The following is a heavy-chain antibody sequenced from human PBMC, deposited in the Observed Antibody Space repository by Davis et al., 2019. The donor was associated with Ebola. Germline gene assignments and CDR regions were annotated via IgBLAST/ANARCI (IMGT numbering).Heavy chain of an antibody. Sequence: PGGSLRLSCVVSGFTVSSNYMSWVRQAPGKGLEWVSVINRGGSTNYADSVKGRFTISRDNSKNTLYLQMNSLRAEDTAVYYCARDGYNQYYGMDVWGQGTAVTVSS. J-gene: IGHJ6*02. CDR1: GFTVSSNY. CDR3: ARDGYNQYYGMDV. CDR2: INRGGST. V-gene: IGHV3-53*01. D-gene: IGHD5-24*01.